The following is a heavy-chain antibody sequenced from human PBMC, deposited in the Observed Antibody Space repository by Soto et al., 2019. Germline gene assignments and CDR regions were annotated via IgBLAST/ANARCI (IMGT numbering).Heavy chain of an antibody. J-gene: IGHJ4*02. D-gene: IGHD6-6*01. CDR2: IWYDGSNK. Sequence: SLRLSCAASGFTFSSYGMHWVRQAPGKGLEWVAVIWYDGSNKYYADSVKGRFTISRDNSKNTLYLQMNSLRAEDTAVYYCARDPSGLYSSSSAIDYWGQGTLVTVSS. CDR3: ARDPSGLYSSSSAIDY. CDR1: GFTFSSYG. V-gene: IGHV3-33*01.